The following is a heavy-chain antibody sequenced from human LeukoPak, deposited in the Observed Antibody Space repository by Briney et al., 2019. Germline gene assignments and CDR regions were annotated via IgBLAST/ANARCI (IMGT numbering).Heavy chain of an antibody. V-gene: IGHV4-59*12. J-gene: IGHJ4*02. CDR3: ARGPTHGAFDY. CDR1: GGSINSYY. D-gene: IGHD3-16*01. Sequence: SETLSLTCTVSGGSINSYYWSWIRQPPGKGLEWIGYIYDSGSTNYNPSLKSRVTISVDTSKNQFSLKLSSVTAADTAVYYCARGPTHGAFDYWGQGTLVTVSS. CDR2: IYDSGST.